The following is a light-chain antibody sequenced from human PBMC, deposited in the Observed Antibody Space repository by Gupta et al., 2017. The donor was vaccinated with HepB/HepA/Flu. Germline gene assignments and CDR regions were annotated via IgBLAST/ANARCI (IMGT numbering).Light chain of an antibody. Sequence: SALTQPVSVSGSPGPSITISCTGTSNDIGSYNYVSWYQQHPGKAPELLIYDVNNRPAGVSNRFSGYKSGNTASQTSSGLQAEDEADYYCNSYTNINTRVFGGGTKLTVL. V-gene: IGLV2-14*03. CDR2: DVN. CDR3: NSYTNINTRV. J-gene: IGLJ3*02. CDR1: SNDIGSYNY.